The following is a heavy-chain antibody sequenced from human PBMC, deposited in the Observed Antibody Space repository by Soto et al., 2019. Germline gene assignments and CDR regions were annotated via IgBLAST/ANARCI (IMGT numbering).Heavy chain of an antibody. CDR1: GFSLSTRDVG. CDR3: AHGRGGVASF. CDR2: VYWDDSK. V-gene: IGHV2-5*02. Sequence: QITLNESGPTLVKPTQTLTLTCTFSGFSLSTRDVGVGWIRQPPGEALEWLGVVYWDDSKTYSPSLESRLTHTKDTSKNQVVLRMTKMDPVDTATYYCAHGRGGVASFWGQGTLVTVSS. D-gene: IGHD2-2*01. J-gene: IGHJ4*02.